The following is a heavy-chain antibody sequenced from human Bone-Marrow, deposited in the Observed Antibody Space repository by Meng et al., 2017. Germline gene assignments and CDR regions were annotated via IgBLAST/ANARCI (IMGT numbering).Heavy chain of an antibody. CDR3: ARVDTAMVTLSLMCAFDI. V-gene: IGHV5-51*01. CDR1: GFTFSSYW. D-gene: IGHD5-18*01. Sequence: GESLKISCEGSGFTFSSYWIDWVRQMPGKGLEWMAIIYPGDSDTRYSPSFQGQVTISADKSISTAYLQWSSLKASDTAMYYCARVDTAMVTLSLMCAFDIWGQGTMVTVSS. J-gene: IGHJ3*02. CDR2: IYPGDSDT.